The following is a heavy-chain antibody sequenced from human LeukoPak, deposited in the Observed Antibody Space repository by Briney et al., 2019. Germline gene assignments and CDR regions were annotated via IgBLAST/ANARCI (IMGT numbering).Heavy chain of an antibody. CDR1: GFSFDDYG. CDR3: ARVGSHSGSLSLIRRNYKYYYYMDV. Sequence: GGSLRLSCAASGFSFDDYGMSWVRQAPGKGLEWVSGINWNGGSTGYADSVKGRFTISRDNAKNSLYLQMNSLRAEDTAVYYCARVGSHSGSLSLIRRNYKYYYYMDVWGKGTTVTISS. CDR2: INWNGGST. D-gene: IGHD3-10*01. J-gene: IGHJ6*03. V-gene: IGHV3-20*04.